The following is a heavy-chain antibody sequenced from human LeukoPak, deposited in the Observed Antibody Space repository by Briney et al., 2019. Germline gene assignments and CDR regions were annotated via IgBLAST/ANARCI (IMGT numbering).Heavy chain of an antibody. D-gene: IGHD5-24*01. V-gene: IGHV4-34*01. CDR3: ARGRGRDGYNPYYYYYYMDV. Sequence: LSLTCAVYGGSFSGYYWSWIRQPPGKGLEWIGEINHSGSTNYNPSLKSRVTISVDTSKNQFSLKLSSVTAADTAVYYCARGRGRDGYNPYYYYYYMDVWGKGTTVTVSS. CDR1: GGSFSGYY. CDR2: INHSGST. J-gene: IGHJ6*03.